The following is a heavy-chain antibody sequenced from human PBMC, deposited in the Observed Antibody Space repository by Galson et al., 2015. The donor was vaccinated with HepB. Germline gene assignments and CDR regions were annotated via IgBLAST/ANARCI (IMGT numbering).Heavy chain of an antibody. V-gene: IGHV3-23*01. CDR1: GFTFSSYA. J-gene: IGHJ3*02. D-gene: IGHD2-15*01. Sequence: SLRLSCAASGFTFSSYAMRWVRQAPGKGLEWVSAISGSGGSTYYADSVKGRFTISRDNSKNTLYLQMNSLRAEDTAVYYCAKDRQYCSGGSCYSGAFDILCPGTMVTVSS. CDR3: AKDRQYCSGGSCYSGAFDI. CDR2: ISGSGGST.